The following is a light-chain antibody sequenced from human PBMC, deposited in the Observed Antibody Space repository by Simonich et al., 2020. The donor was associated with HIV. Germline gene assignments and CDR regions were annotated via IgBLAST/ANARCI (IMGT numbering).Light chain of an antibody. Sequence: DIQMTQSPSTLSASVGDRVTITCRASQGISNSLAWYQQKPGKAPNLLIYAASTLQSGVPSRCSGSGSGTEFTLTISSLQPEDFATYYCQQLNSYPPFGPGTKVDIK. V-gene: IGKV1-9*01. J-gene: IGKJ3*01. CDR2: AAS. CDR1: QGISNS. CDR3: QQLNSYPP.